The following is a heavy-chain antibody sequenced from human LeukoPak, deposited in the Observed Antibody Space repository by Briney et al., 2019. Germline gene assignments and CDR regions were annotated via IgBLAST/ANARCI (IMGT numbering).Heavy chain of an antibody. CDR3: ARGLGCSSTSCYRTPSSYNWFDP. V-gene: IGHV4-34*01. J-gene: IGHJ5*02. CDR1: GGSFSGYY. D-gene: IGHD2-2*01. Sequence: PSETLSLTCAVYGGSFSGYYWSWIRQPPGKGLEWIGEINHSGSTNYNPSLKSRVTISVDTSKNQFSLKLSSVTAADTAAYYCARGLGCSSTSCYRTPSSYNWFDPWGQGTLVTVSS. CDR2: INHSGST.